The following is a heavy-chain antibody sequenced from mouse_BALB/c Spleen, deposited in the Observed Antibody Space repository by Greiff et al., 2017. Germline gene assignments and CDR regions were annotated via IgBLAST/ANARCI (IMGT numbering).Heavy chain of an antibody. V-gene: IGHV5-4*02. CDR2: ISDGGSYT. D-gene: IGHD2-10*01. CDR3: ARSYYGNYEGAMDY. CDR1: GFTFSDYY. Sequence: DVQLVESGGGLVKPGGSLKLSCAASGFTFSDYYMYWVRQTPEKRLEWVATISDGGSYTYYPDSVKGRFTISRDNAKNNLYLQMSSLKSEDTAMYYCARSYYGNYEGAMDYWGQGTSVTVSS. J-gene: IGHJ4*01.